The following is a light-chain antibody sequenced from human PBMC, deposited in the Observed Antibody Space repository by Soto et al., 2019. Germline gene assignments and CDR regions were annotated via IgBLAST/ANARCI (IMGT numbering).Light chain of an antibody. V-gene: IGKV3-11*01. J-gene: IGKJ4*01. CDR2: DAS. Sequence: EIVLTQSPGTLSLSPGERTSLACGASESVSNDLAWYQQKPGQSPRLLIYDASNRAAGIPARFSGSGSGTDFTLTISGLEPEDFAVYYCQQRHNWPLTFGGGTKVDIK. CDR1: ESVSND. CDR3: QQRHNWPLT.